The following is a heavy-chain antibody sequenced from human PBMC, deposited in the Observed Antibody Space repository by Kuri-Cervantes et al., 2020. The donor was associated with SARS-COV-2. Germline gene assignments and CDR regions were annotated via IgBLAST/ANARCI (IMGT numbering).Heavy chain of an antibody. CDR2: ITSRSSTI. CDR1: GFDFGNYG. J-gene: IGHJ4*02. CDR3: ASGLTRDY. V-gene: IGHV3-48*01. Sequence: GEFLKISWVVSGFDFGNYGMNWVRQAPGKGLEWISYITSRSSTIYYADSVKGRFTISRDNAKNSLYLQMNSLRAEDTAVYYCASGLTRDYWGQGTLVTVSS. D-gene: IGHD3/OR15-3a*01.